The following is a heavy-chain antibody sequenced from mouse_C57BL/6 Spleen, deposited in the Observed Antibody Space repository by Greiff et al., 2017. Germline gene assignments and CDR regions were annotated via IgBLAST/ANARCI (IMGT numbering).Heavy chain of an antibody. CDR1: GYAFSSYW. V-gene: IGHV1-80*01. CDR3: ARTTTVVARGFAY. D-gene: IGHD1-1*01. J-gene: IGHJ3*01. Sequence: QVQLQQSGAELVKPGASVKISCKASGYAFSSYWMNWVKQRPGKGLEWIGQIYPGDGDTNYNRKFKGKATLTADKSSSTAYMQLSSLTSEDSAVYFCARTTTVVARGFAYWGQGTLVTVSA. CDR2: IYPGDGDT.